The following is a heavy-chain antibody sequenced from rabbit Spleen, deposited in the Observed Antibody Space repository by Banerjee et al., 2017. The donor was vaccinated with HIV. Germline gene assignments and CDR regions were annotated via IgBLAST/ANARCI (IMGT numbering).Heavy chain of an antibody. CDR1: GFSFSNKAV. J-gene: IGHJ4*01. CDR3: ARDAAGREDFNL. Sequence: QEHLVESGGGLVQPEGSLTLTCKASGFSFSNKAVMCWVRQAPGKGLEWIACIDVTKYGTTYYASWAKGRFTISKTSSTTVTLQMTSLTAADTATYFCARDAAGREDFNLWGPGTLVTVS. CDR2: IDVTKYGTT. D-gene: IGHD4-2*01. V-gene: IGHV1S45*01.